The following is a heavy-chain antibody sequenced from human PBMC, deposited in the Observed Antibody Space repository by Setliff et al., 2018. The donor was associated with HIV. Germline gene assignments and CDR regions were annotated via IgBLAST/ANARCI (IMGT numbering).Heavy chain of an antibody. J-gene: IGHJ6*04. Sequence: SSETLSLTCTVSGGSISSSHDFWNWIRQPPGKGLEWIGAISYGGITYYNPSLTSRVTISVDTSKNQFSLKLTSVTAADTAIYYCARTSSKFYAGNGMDVWGKGTTVTVSS. V-gene: IGHV4-39*07. CDR2: ISYGGIT. CDR1: GGSISSSHDF. D-gene: IGHD6-13*01. CDR3: ARTSSKFYAGNGMDV.